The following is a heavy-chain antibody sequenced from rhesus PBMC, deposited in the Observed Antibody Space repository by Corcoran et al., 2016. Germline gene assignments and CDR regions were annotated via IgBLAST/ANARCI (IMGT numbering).Heavy chain of an antibody. CDR1: GGSGSSSNW. Sequence: QVQLQESGPGLVKPSETLSLTCAVSGGSGSSSNWWSWIRKPPGKGLEWIWYISGSGSSTSHTPSLKSPVTSSPGPSKNQFAFKLSSVTAADTAVYYGARGQPGYPYSYYSLDSWGQGVVVTVSS. V-gene: IGHV4-65*01. CDR3: ARGQPGYPYSYYSLDS. J-gene: IGHJ6*01. D-gene: IGHD5-12*01. CDR2: ISGSGSST.